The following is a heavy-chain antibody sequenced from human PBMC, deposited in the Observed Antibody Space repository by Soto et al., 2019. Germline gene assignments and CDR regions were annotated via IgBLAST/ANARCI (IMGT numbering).Heavy chain of an antibody. J-gene: IGHJ6*02. CDR2: INDDGGRP. CDR1: GFTFSKYA. Sequence: GGSLRLSCAASGFTFSKYAMHWVRQAPGKGLHYVAGINDDGGRPFYADSVRGRFTISRDNSKNTLYLQMGSLSADDMAVYYCARETVELEFGYYYYYGMDVWGQGTAVTVSS. D-gene: IGHD2-15*01. V-gene: IGHV3-64*02. CDR3: ARETVELEFGYYYYYGMDV.